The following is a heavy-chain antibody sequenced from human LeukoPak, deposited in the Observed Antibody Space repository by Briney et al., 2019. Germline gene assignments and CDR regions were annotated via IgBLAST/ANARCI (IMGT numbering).Heavy chain of an antibody. CDR2: INAGNGNT. V-gene: IGHV1-2*01. CDR1: GYTFIDYY. Sequence: VASVTVSCKASGYTFIDYYMHGVRQAPGQGLEWMGGINAGNGNTKYSQEFQGRVTTTRDTSIITAYLELSRLTSDDTAVYYCARDRSSGVGNYFDYWGQGTLVTVSS. J-gene: IGHJ4*02. CDR3: ARDRSSGVGNYFDY. D-gene: IGHD3-3*01.